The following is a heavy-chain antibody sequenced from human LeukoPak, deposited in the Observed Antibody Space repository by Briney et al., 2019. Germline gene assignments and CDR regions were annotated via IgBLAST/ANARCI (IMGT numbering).Heavy chain of an antibody. Sequence: SETLSLTCTVSGGSISSYYWSWIRQPPGKGLEWIGYIYYSGSTNYNPSLNSRVTISVDTSKNQFSLKLSSVTAADTAVYYCARDPQNIAAAGTGDYWGQGTLVTVSS. J-gene: IGHJ4*02. V-gene: IGHV4-59*01. CDR3: ARDPQNIAAAGTGDY. D-gene: IGHD6-13*01. CDR2: IYYSGST. CDR1: GGSISSYY.